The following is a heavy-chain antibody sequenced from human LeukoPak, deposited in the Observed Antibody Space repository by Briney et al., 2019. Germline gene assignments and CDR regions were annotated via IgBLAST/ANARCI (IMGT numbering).Heavy chain of an antibody. V-gene: IGHV3-74*01. D-gene: IGHD3-16*02. Sequence: PGGSLTLSCAASGFTFSSCWMHWVRQAPGTGLVWVSRINSDGSSTSYADSVKGRFTISRDNAKNTLYLQMNSLRAEDTAVYYCASGVYDYVWGSYRYTSFFDYWGQGTLVTVSS. CDR2: INSDGSST. J-gene: IGHJ4*02. CDR1: GFTFSSCW. CDR3: ASGVYDYVWGSYRYTSFFDY.